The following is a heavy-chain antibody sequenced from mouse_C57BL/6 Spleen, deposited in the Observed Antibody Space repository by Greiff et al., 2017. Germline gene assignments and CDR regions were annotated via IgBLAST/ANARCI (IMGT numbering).Heavy chain of an antibody. CDR1: GYTFTDYY. V-gene: IGHV1-26*01. CDR2: INPNNGGT. J-gene: IGHJ2*01. D-gene: IGHD2-4*01. Sequence: EVQLQQSGPELVKPGASVKISCKASGYTFTDYYMNWVKQSHGKSLEWIGDINPNNGGTSYNQKFKGKATLTVDKSSSTAYMELRSLTSEDSAVYYCARRGIYYDYDDYFDYRGQGTTLTVSS. CDR3: ARRGIYYDYDDYFDY.